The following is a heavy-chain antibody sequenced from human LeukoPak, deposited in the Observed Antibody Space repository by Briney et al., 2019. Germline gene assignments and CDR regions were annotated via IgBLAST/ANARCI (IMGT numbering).Heavy chain of an antibody. CDR3: ARDSYYYDSSGYYPFDY. J-gene: IGHJ4*02. CDR1: GGSISSTGSF. D-gene: IGHD3-22*01. V-gene: IGHV4-39*07. Sequence: SETLSLTCTVSGGSISSTGSFWGWIRQPPGKGLEWIGSIYYSGSTYYNPSLKSRVTISVDTSKNQFSLKLSSVTAADTAVYYCARDSYYYDSSGYYPFDYWGQGTLVTVSS. CDR2: IYYSGST.